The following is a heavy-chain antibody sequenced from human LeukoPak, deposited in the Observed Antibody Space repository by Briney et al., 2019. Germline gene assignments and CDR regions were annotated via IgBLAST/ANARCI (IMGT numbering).Heavy chain of an antibody. Sequence: GGSLRLSCAASGFTFSSYAMHWVRQAPGKGLEYVSAISSNGGSTYYANSVKGRFTISRDNSKNTLYLQMGSLRAEDMAVYYCARVEAGALADAFDIWGQGTMVIVSS. D-gene: IGHD6-19*01. J-gene: IGHJ3*02. V-gene: IGHV3-64*01. CDR3: ARVEAGALADAFDI. CDR1: GFTFSSYA. CDR2: ISSNGGST.